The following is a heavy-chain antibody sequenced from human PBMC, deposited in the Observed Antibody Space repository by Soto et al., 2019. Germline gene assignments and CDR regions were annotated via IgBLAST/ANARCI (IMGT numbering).Heavy chain of an antibody. CDR3: ARELGSYDFWSGYYGYYYGMDV. V-gene: IGHV1-18*01. J-gene: IGHJ6*01. D-gene: IGHD3-3*01. CDR2: ISAYNGNT. CDR1: GYTFASYG. Sequence: ASVKVSCTASGYTFASYGISWVRQAPGQGLEWMGWISAYNGNTNYAQKLQGRVTMTTDTSTSTAYMELRSLRSDDTAVYYCARELGSYDFWSGYYGYYYGMDVWGQGTTVTVSS.